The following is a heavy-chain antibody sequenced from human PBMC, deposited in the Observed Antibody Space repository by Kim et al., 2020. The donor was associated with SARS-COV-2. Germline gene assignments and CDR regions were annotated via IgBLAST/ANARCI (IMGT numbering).Heavy chain of an antibody. CDR2: IRRSGNSS. J-gene: IGHJ4*03. CDR1: GFTFSDYG. CDR3: AKTGDINMIAVVIH. D-gene: IGHD3-22*01. V-gene: IGHV3-23*01. Sequence: GGSLRLSCAASGFTFSDYGMTWVRQAPAKGLEWVSAIRRSGNSSFYADSVRGRFTVSRDNSKNTLYLEMKSLRAEDTAVYYCAKTGDINMIAVVIHWGQGTLVTVSS.